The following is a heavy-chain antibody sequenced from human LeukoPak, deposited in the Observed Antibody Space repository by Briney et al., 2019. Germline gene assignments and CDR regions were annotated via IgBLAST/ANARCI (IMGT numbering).Heavy chain of an antibody. CDR2: IYSGGST. D-gene: IGHD4-23*01. CDR3: ARVLPAGNCFDD. V-gene: IGHV3-53*01. J-gene: IGHJ4*02. CDR1: GLSVTSNY. Sequence: GGSLRLSCAASGLSVTSNYMSWVRQAPGKGLEWVSVIYSGGSTYYADSVAGRFTSSRDNSKNTLYLQMNSLRAEDTAVYYCARVLPAGNCFDDWGQGILVTVSS.